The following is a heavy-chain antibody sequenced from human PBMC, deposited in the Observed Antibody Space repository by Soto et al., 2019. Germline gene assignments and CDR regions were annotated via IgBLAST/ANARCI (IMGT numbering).Heavy chain of an antibody. CDR3: AKDSHGSGSYYNSAAFDI. J-gene: IGHJ3*02. CDR2: ISGSGGST. D-gene: IGHD3-10*01. V-gene: IGHV3-23*01. CDR1: GFTFSSYA. Sequence: EVQLLESGGGLVQPGGSLRLSCAASGFTFSSYAMSWVRQAPEKGLEWVSAISGSGGSTYYADPVNGRFTISRDNSNNTLYLQMNSLRAEDTAVYYCAKDSHGSGSYYNSAAFDIWGQGTMVTVSS.